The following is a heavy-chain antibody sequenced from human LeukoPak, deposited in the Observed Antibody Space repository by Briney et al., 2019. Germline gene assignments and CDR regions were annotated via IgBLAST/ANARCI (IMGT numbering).Heavy chain of an antibody. CDR3: ARELPYAGYKYCGPPDY. V-gene: IGHV3-11*01. CDR1: GFTFSDHY. CDR2: ISRGATTI. Sequence: PGGSLRLSCAASGFTFSDHYMTWVRQAAGKGREWVSYISRGATTIYYADSVKGRFTISRDNAQNSLSLQINSLRVEDTAVYYCARELPYAGYKYCGPPDYWGQGTLVTVSS. D-gene: IGHD5-24*01. J-gene: IGHJ4*02.